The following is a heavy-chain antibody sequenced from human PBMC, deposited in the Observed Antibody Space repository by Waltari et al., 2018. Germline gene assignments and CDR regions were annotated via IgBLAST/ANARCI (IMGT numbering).Heavy chain of an antibody. J-gene: IGHJ6*03. CDR1: CGSFIGYY. Sequence: QVQLQQWGAGLLTPSETLSLTCAVQCGSFIGYYWGWIRQSSGKGLEWSGEIDHSGHTHDKPSLKRRVTISQATSRIHFLLKLNSVTAAETAVYYCARQPRIRVTPYYYYMDVWGKGTTVTVSS. D-gene: IGHD4-4*01. CDR2: IDHSGHT. CDR3: ARQPRIRVTPYYYYMDV. V-gene: IGHV4-34*01.